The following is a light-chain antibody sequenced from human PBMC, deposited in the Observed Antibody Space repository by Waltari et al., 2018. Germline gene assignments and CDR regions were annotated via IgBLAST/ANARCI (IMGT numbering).Light chain of an antibody. J-gene: IGLJ1*01. CDR2: EVS. CDR3: CSYAGSRTYV. Sequence: QSALTQPASVSGSPGQSIPIPCPCTSRDVGNFNLVPWYQQHPGKVPKRIIYEVSKWPSGVSNHFSGSKSGNTASLTISGLRAEDEADYYCCSYAGSRTYVFGTGTKVTVL. CDR1: SRDVGNFNL. V-gene: IGLV2-23*02.